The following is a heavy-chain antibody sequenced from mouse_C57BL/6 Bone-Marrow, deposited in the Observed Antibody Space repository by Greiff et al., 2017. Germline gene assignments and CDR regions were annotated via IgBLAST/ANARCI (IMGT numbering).Heavy chain of an antibody. J-gene: IGHJ4*01. CDR3: ASLYGSGLYYAMDY. Sequence: EVKLMESGAELVKPGASVKLSCTASGFNIKDYYMHWVKQRTEQGLEWIGRIDPEDGETKYAPKFQGKATITADTSSNTAYLQLSSLTSEDTAVYYCASLYGSGLYYAMDYWGQGTSVTVSS. CDR2: IDPEDGET. CDR1: GFNIKDYY. V-gene: IGHV14-2*01. D-gene: IGHD1-1*01.